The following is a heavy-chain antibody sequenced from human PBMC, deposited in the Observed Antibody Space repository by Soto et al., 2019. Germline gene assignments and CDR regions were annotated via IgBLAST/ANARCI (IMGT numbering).Heavy chain of an antibody. D-gene: IGHD2-2*01. CDR3: ARWAVVPAAKYYFDY. CDR2: INPNSGGT. CDR1: GYTFTGYY. V-gene: IGHV1-2*02. Sequence: APVKVSCKASGYTFTGYYMHWVRQAPGQGLEWMGWINPNSGGTNYAQKFQGRVTMTRDTSISTAYMELSRLRSDDTAVYYCARWAVVPAAKYYFDYWGQGTLVTVSS. J-gene: IGHJ4*02.